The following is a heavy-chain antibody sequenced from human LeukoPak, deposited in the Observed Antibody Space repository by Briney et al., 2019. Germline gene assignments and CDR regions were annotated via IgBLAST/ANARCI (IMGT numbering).Heavy chain of an antibody. V-gene: IGHV1-2*04. Sequence: ASVKVSCKASGYTFTGYYMHWVRQAPGQGLEWMGWINPNSGGTNYAQKFQGWVTMTRNTSISTAYMELSRLRSDDTAVYYCARDILTGSTWFDPWGQGTLVTVSS. D-gene: IGHD3-9*01. J-gene: IGHJ5*02. CDR1: GYTFTGYY. CDR3: ARDILTGSTWFDP. CDR2: INPNSGGT.